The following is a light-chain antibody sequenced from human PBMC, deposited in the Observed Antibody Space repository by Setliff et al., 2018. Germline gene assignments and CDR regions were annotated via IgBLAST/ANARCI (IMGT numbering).Light chain of an antibody. CDR1: RSNIGAGYG. CDR3: QSYDNSLSGSGL. CDR2: NDS. J-gene: IGLJ1*01. V-gene: IGLV1-40*01. Sequence: QSVLTQPPSVSGAPGQRVTISCTGSRSNIGAGYGVHWYQQFPGTAPKLLIYNDSNRPSGVPDRFSGSKSGTSASLAITGLQAEDEADYFCQSYDNSLSGSGLFGTGTKVTVL.